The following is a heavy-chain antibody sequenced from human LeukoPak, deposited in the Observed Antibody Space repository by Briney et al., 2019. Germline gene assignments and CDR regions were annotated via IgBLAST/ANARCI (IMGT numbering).Heavy chain of an antibody. J-gene: IGHJ3*02. CDR2: ISGSGGST. CDR1: GFTFSSYA. Sequence: GGSLRLSCAPSGFTFSSYATSWVRHAPGKGLEWVSAISGSGGSTYYADSVKGRFTISRDNSKNTLYLQMNSLRAEDTAVYYCAKDPRFQDAFDIWGQGTMVTVSS. CDR3: AKDPRFQDAFDI. V-gene: IGHV3-23*01. D-gene: IGHD3-3*01.